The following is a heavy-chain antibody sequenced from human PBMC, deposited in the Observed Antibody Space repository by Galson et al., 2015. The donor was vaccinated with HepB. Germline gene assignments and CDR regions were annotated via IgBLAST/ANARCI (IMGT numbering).Heavy chain of an antibody. CDR1: GDTFSSYA. V-gene: IGHV1-69*13. J-gene: IGHJ4*02. D-gene: IGHD3-22*01. CDR2: IITIFGTA. Sequence: SVKVSCKASGDTFSSYAISRVRQAPVQGLEWMGRIITIFGTANYAQKCQGRVTTTADESTSTAYMELSSLRSEDTAVYYCARGHDSSGYYFDYWGQGTLVTVSS. CDR3: ARGHDSSGYYFDY.